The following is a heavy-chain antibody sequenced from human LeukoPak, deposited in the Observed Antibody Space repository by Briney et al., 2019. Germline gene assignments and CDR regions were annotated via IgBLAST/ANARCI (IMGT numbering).Heavy chain of an antibody. V-gene: IGHV3-48*02. Sequence: PGGSLRLSCAASGFTFSSYNMNWVRQAPEKGLEWVSYISSRSSAIYYADSVKGRFTISRDNAKSSLYLQMNSLRDEDTAVYYCARGATGFDYWGQGTLVTVSS. CDR2: ISSRSSAI. D-gene: IGHD3-16*01. J-gene: IGHJ4*02. CDR3: ARGATGFDY. CDR1: GFTFSSYN.